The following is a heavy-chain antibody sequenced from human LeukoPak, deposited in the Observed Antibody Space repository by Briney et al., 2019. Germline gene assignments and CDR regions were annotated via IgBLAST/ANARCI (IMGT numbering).Heavy chain of an antibody. Sequence: GGSLRLSCAASGFTFDDYAMHWVRQAPGKGLEWVSGISWNSGSIGYADSVKGRFTISRDNSKNTLYLQMNSLRAEDTAVYYCARAPPGIAVATFDYWGQGTLVTVSS. CDR1: GFTFDDYA. CDR3: ARAPPGIAVATFDY. V-gene: IGHV3-9*01. D-gene: IGHD6-19*01. J-gene: IGHJ4*02. CDR2: ISWNSGSI.